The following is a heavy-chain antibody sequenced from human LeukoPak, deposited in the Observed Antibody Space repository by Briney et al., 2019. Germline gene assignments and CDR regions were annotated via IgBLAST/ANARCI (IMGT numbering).Heavy chain of an antibody. V-gene: IGHV4-39*01. CDR2: IYYSGST. Sequence: SETLSLTCTVSGGSISSSSYYWGWIRQPPGKGLEWIGSIYYSGSTYYNPSLKSRVTISVDTSKNQFSLKLSSVTAADTAVYYCARLASITMIVVVITSDAFDIWGQGTMVTVSS. CDR3: ARLASITMIVVVITSDAFDI. CDR1: GGSISSSSYY. D-gene: IGHD3-22*01. J-gene: IGHJ3*02.